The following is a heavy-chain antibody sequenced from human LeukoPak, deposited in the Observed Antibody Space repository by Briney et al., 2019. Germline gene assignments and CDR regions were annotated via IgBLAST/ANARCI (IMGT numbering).Heavy chain of an antibody. CDR3: ARARSNGRALLGMDV. CDR2: INHSGST. CDR1: GGSFSGYY. J-gene: IGHJ6*02. D-gene: IGHD2-2*01. Sequence: SETLSLTCADYGGSFSGYYWSWIRQPPGKGLEWIGEINHSGSTNYNPSLKSRVTISVDTSKNQFSLKLSSVTAADTAVYYCARARSNGRALLGMDVWGQGTTVTVSS. V-gene: IGHV4-34*01.